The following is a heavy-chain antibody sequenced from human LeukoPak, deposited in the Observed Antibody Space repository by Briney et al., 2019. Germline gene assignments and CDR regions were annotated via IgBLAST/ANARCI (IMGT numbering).Heavy chain of an antibody. V-gene: IGHV4-39*07. CDR1: GGSISSSSYY. Sequence: SETLSLTCTVSGGSISSSSYYWGWIRQPPGKGLEWIGSIYYSGSTYYNPSLKSRVTISVDTSKNQFSLKLSSVTAADTAVYYCARGVSRYQLLYLGAFDIWGRGTMVTVSS. D-gene: IGHD2-2*02. CDR3: ARGVSRYQLLYLGAFDI. CDR2: IYYSGST. J-gene: IGHJ3*02.